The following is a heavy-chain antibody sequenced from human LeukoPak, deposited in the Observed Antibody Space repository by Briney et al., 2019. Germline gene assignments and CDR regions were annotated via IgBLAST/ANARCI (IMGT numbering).Heavy chain of an antibody. Sequence: SSETLSLTCAVYGGSFSGYYWSWIRQPPGKGLEWIGEINHSGSTNYNPSLKSRVTISVDTSKNQFSLKLSSVTAADTAVYYCARDKREPRYAFDIWGQGTRVTISS. J-gene: IGHJ3*02. CDR2: INHSGST. D-gene: IGHD1-26*01. V-gene: IGHV4-34*01. CDR3: ARDKREPRYAFDI. CDR1: GGSFSGYY.